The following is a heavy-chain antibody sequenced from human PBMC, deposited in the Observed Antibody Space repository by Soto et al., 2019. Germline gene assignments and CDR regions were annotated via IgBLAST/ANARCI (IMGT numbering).Heavy chain of an antibody. D-gene: IGHD3-22*01. CDR1: GFTFSSYA. CDR2: ISYDGSNK. V-gene: IGHV3-30-3*01. Sequence: LRLSCAASGFTFSSYAMHWVRQAPGKGLEWVAVISYDGSNKYYADSVKGRFTISRDNSKNTLYLQMNSLRAEDTAVYYCAREGAYYDSSGYQDYWGQGTLVTVS. J-gene: IGHJ4*02. CDR3: AREGAYYDSSGYQDY.